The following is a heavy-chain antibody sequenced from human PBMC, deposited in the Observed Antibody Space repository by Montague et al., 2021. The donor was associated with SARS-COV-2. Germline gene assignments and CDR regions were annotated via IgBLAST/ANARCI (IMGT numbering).Heavy chain of an antibody. V-gene: IGHV4-31*03. D-gene: IGHD6-19*01. Sequence: TLSLTCTVSGGSISSGGYYWSWIRQHPGRGLEWIGYIYYSGSTYYNPSLKSRVTVSVDTSKNQFSLKLSSVAAADTAVYYCACYVDSSGCLNPRGSGTFDYWGQGTLVTVSS. CDR3: ACYVDSSGCLNPRGSGTFDY. CDR2: IYYSGST. J-gene: IGHJ4*02. CDR1: GGSISSGGYY.